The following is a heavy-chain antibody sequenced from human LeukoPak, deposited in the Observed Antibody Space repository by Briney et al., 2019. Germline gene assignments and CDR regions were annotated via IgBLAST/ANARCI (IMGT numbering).Heavy chain of an antibody. D-gene: IGHD5-18*01. V-gene: IGHV3-23*01. CDR1: GFTFSSYG. CDR3: AKVGGYSYGDY. J-gene: IGHJ4*02. CDR2: ISGSGAST. Sequence: GGSLRLSCAASGFTFSSYGMSWVRQAPGKGLEWVSGISGSGASTYYADSVKGRFTISRDNSKDTLSLQMNSLRAEDTAIYYCAKVGGYSYGDYWGQGTQVTVSS.